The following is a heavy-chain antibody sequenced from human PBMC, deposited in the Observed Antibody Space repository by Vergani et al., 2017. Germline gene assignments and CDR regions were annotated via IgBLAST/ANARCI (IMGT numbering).Heavy chain of an antibody. Sequence: EVQLLESGGGLVQPGGSLRLSCAASGFTFSSYAMSWVRQAPGKGLEWVSAISGSGGSTYYADSVKGRFTISRDNSKNTLYLQMNSLRAEDTAVYYCAKDNHFWSGYSKSGFDYWGQGTLVTVSS. CDR2: ISGSGGST. V-gene: IGHV3-23*01. J-gene: IGHJ4*02. CDR3: AKDNHFWSGYSKSGFDY. CDR1: GFTFSSYA. D-gene: IGHD3-3*02.